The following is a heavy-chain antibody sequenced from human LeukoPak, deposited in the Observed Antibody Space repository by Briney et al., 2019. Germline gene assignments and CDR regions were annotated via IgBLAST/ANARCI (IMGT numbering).Heavy chain of an antibody. CDR2: IYHTGTT. CDR3: ARGNIYGAYWFFDF. Sequence: SETLSLTCTVSGGSINSNFWGWVRQPPGKGLEWIGYIYHTGTTNCNPSLNSRVTISVDTPKFQVSLNLTSVTAADTAVYYCARGNIYGAYWFFDFWGRGTLVSVSS. D-gene: IGHD2/OR15-2a*01. J-gene: IGHJ2*01. CDR1: GGSINSNF. V-gene: IGHV4-59*01.